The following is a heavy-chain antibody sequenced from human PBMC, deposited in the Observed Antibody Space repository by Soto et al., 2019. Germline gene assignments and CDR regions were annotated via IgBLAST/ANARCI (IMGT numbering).Heavy chain of an antibody. D-gene: IGHD6-13*01. CDR3: ARDLGAYSSSLRSAFDI. V-gene: IGHV3-30-3*01. CDR1: GFTFSSYT. Sequence: GGSLRLSCAASGFTFSSYTIHWVRQAPGKGLEWVAVISYDGSNKFYADSVMGRFTISRDNAKNTLDLQMNSLRAEDTAVYYCARDLGAYSSSLRSAFDIWGQGTMVTVSS. J-gene: IGHJ3*02. CDR2: ISYDGSNK.